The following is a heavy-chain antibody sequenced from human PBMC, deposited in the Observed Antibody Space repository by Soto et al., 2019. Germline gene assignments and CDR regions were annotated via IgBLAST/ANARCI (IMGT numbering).Heavy chain of an antibody. D-gene: IGHD4-17*01. Sequence: GGSLRLSCAASGFTFSSYGMHWVRQAPGKGLEWVAVVSYDGSNKNYADSVKGRFTIPRDNSENTLFLQMNSLGAEDTAVYYCAKDEGNGDYRPYYYYGMDVWGQGTTVTVSS. CDR2: VSYDGSNK. V-gene: IGHV3-30*18. CDR1: GFTFSSYG. CDR3: AKDEGNGDYRPYYYYGMDV. J-gene: IGHJ6*02.